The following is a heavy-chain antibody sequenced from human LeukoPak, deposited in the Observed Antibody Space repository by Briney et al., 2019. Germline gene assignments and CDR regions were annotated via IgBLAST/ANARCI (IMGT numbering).Heavy chain of an antibody. CDR1: GYTFTSYG. V-gene: IGHV1-18*01. Sequence: ASVKVSCKASGYTFTSYGISWVRQAPGQGLEWMGWISAYNGNTNYAQKLQGRVTMTTDTSTSTAYMELRSLRSDDTAVYYCARDPRGSGNYVFLDYWGQGTLVTVSS. D-gene: IGHD3-16*01. J-gene: IGHJ4*02. CDR2: ISAYNGNT. CDR3: ARDPRGSGNYVFLDY.